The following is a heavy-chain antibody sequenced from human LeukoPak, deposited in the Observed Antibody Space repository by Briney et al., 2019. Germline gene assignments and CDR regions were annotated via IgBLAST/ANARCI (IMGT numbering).Heavy chain of an antibody. CDR3: ARVGLRYFEAYYYYYMDV. CDR1: GGSISTSSYY. J-gene: IGHJ6*03. D-gene: IGHD3-9*01. CDR2: ISYSGST. V-gene: IGHV4-39*01. Sequence: SETLSLTFTVSGGSISTSSYYWGWIRQPPGKGLEWIGSISYSGSTFYNPSLKSRVTMSVDTSKNQFSLKLSSVTAADTAVYYCARVGLRYFEAYYYYYMDVWGKGTTVTVSS.